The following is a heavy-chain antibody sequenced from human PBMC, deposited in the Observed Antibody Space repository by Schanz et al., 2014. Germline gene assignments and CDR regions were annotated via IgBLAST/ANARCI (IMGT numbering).Heavy chain of an antibody. D-gene: IGHD1-1*01. CDR2: INSDGTTT. V-gene: IGHV3-74*01. CDR3: ARDGAELYYFDD. J-gene: IGHJ4*02. Sequence: EVQLVESGGGLVQPGGSLRLSCAASGFTFSTYWMHWVRQAPGKGLVWVSHINSDGTTTTYSDSVKGRFTISRDNAENTLYLQMNSLRVEDTAVYYCARDGAELYYFDDWGQGTLVTVSS. CDR1: GFTFSTYW.